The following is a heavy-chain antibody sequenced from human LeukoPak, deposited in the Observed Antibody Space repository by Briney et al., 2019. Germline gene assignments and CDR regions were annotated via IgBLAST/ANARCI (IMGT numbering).Heavy chain of an antibody. CDR3: ARDGDPTTVTPDY. CDR1: GFTFSSYG. V-gene: IGHV3-33*01. D-gene: IGHD4-17*01. Sequence: GGSLRLSCAASGFTFSSYGMHWVRQAPGKGLEWVAVIWYDGSNKYYADSVKGRFTISRDNSKNTLYLQMNSLRAKDTAVYYCARDGDPTTVTPDYWGQGTLVTVSS. CDR2: IWYDGSNK. J-gene: IGHJ4*02.